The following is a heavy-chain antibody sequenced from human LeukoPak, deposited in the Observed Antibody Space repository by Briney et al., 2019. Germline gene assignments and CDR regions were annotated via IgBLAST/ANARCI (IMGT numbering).Heavy chain of an antibody. CDR1: GFTFSSYA. V-gene: IGHV3-23*01. Sequence: TGGSLRLSCAASGFTFSSYAMSWVRQAPGKGLEWVSAISGSGGSTYYADSVKGRFTISRDNAKNSLYLQMSSLRAEDTAVYYCARGCGGGACSTRHFDYWGQGTPVTVSS. J-gene: IGHJ4*02. CDR3: ARGCGGGACSTRHFDY. D-gene: IGHD2-21*01. CDR2: ISGSGGST.